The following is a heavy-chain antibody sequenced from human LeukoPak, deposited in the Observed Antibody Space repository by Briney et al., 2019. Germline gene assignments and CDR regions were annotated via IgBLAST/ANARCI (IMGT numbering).Heavy chain of an antibody. J-gene: IGHJ5*02. CDR3: AKVSSSGSP. V-gene: IGHV3-30*04. CDR2: ISYDGSNK. D-gene: IGHD3-22*01. Sequence: PGGSLRLSCAASGSTFSSYAMHWVRQAPGKGLEWVAVISYDGSNKYYADSVKGRFTISRDNSKNTLYLQMDSLRAEDTAVYYCAKVSSSGSPWGQGTLVTVSS. CDR1: GSTFSSYA.